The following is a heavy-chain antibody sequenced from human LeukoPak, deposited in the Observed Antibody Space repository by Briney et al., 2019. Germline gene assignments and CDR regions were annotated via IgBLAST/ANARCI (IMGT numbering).Heavy chain of an antibody. D-gene: IGHD5-24*01. CDR2: ISGSGSST. CDR1: GFINNFG. J-gene: IGHJ5*02. V-gene: IGHV3-23*01. CDR3: ARDVATISNWFDP. Sequence: GGSLRLSCAATGFINNFGMSWVHQAPGKGLEWVSAISGSGSSTYYRDSVKGRFTMSKDHSKNTLYLQMNSLRAEDTAVYYCARDVATISNWFDPWGQGTLVTVSS.